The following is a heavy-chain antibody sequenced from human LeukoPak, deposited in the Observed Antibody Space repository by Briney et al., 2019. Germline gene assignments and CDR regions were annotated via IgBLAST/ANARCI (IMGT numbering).Heavy chain of an antibody. J-gene: IGHJ6*03. D-gene: IGHD4-11*01. CDR1: GFTFSSYA. Sequence: GGSLRLSCAASGFTFSSYAMLWVRQAPGKALEYFSAISSNGGSTYYANSVKGRFTISRDNSKNTLYLQMGSLRAEDMAVYYCAREDSNYGGYYYYYYMDVWGKGTTVTVSS. V-gene: IGHV3-64*01. CDR2: ISSNGGST. CDR3: AREDSNYGGYYYYYYMDV.